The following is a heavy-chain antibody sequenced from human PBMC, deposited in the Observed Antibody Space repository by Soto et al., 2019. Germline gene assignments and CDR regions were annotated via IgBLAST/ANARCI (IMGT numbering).Heavy chain of an antibody. Sequence: ESGGGVVQPGRSLRLSCAASGFTFNSYAMHWVRQAPGKGLEWVAVISYDGSNKDYADSAKGRFTISRDNSKNTLYLQMNSLRAEDTAVYYCARDGWLYYDSTSQGMDVWGQGTTVTVSS. D-gene: IGHD3-22*01. CDR1: GFTFNSYA. CDR2: ISYDGSNK. CDR3: ARDGWLYYDSTSQGMDV. J-gene: IGHJ6*02. V-gene: IGHV3-30-3*01.